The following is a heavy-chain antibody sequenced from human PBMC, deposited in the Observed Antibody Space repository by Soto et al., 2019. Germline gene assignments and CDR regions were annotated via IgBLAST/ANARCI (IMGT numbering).Heavy chain of an antibody. J-gene: IGHJ4*02. V-gene: IGHV3-7*05. CDR1: GFTFSSYW. CDR2: IKQDGSEK. D-gene: IGHD1-26*01. Sequence: VQLVESGGGLVQPGGSLRLSCAASGFTFSSYWMSWVRQAPGKGLEWVANIKQDGSEKYYVDSVKGRFTISRDNAKNSLYLQMNSLRAEDTAVYYCARDGRIVGATAFDYWGQGTLVTVSS. CDR3: ARDGRIVGATAFDY.